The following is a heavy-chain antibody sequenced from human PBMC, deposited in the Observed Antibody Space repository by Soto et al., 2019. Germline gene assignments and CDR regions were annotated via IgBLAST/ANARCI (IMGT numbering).Heavy chain of an antibody. V-gene: IGHV3-30*18. CDR3: VKDRVESGLGEVDY. D-gene: IGHD3-16*01. J-gene: IGHJ4*02. Sequence: QVQLVESGGGVVQPGRSLSLSCAATGFTLSTYGTHWVRQAPGKGLEWVAVISYDGSKKYYADSVKGRFTISRDNSKSTLYLQMNSLRADDTAVYYCVKDRVESGLGEVDYWGQGTLVTVSS. CDR2: ISYDGSKK. CDR1: GFTLSTYG.